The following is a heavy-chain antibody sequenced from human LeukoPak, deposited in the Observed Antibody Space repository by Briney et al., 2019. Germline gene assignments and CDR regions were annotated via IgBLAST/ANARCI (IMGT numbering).Heavy chain of an antibody. D-gene: IGHD3-16*02. V-gene: IGHV4-39*01. CDR3: ARHGGNDYVWGSYRYFSRDGV. J-gene: IGHJ6*02. CDR1: GGSISSSSYS. CDR2: IYYSGST. Sequence: SETLSLTCTVSGGSISSSSYSWGWIRQPPGKGLEWIGSIYYSGSTYYNPSLKSRVTISVDTSKNQFSLKLSSVTAADTAVYYCARHGGNDYVWGSYRYFSRDGVWGQGTTVTVSS.